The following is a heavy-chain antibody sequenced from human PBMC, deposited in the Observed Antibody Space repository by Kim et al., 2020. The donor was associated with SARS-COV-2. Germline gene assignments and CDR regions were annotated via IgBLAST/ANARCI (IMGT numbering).Heavy chain of an antibody. V-gene: IGHV3-49*04. Sequence: GGSLRLSCIASGFTFGDYAMSWVRQAPGKGLEWVGFIRSKAYGGTTEYAASVKGRFTISRDDSKSIAYLQMNSLKIEDTAVYHCTRVSGGPGRWGQGTLVTVSS. CDR3: TRVSGGPGR. J-gene: IGHJ4*02. D-gene: IGHD2-15*01. CDR2: IRSKAYGGTT. CDR1: GFTFGDYA.